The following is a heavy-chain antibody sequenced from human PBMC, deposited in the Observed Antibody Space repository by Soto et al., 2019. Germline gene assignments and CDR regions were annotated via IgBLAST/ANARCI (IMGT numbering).Heavy chain of an antibody. CDR2: ITGSSSYE. CDR1: GFSFRSYT. D-gene: IGHD1-26*01. J-gene: IGHJ4*02. V-gene: IGHV3-21*06. CDR3: ARDKDSSYFPPPYFFDS. Sequence: EVQLVESGGGLVKPGGSLRLSCAASGFSFRSYTLHWFRQAPGGGLEWVSSITGSSSYEFYADSVKGRFTISRDNDDNLLFLQMNNLRPEDSALYFCARDKDSSYFPPPYFFDSWGQGLRVTVSS.